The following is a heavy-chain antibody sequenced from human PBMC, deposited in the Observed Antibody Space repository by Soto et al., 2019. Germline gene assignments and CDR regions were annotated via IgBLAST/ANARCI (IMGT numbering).Heavy chain of an antibody. CDR2: ISYDGSDK. Sequence: QVQLVESGGGVVQPGRSLRLSCAASGFTFSSYAMHWVRQAPGKGLEWVAVISYDGSDKDYADSVKGRFTISRDNSRNTLFLQMKSLRAEDTAVYYCARDYYKYYDSSGYYRSPAYWGQGTLVTVSS. CDR1: GFTFSSYA. CDR3: ARDYYKYYDSSGYYRSPAY. J-gene: IGHJ4*02. V-gene: IGHV3-30-3*01. D-gene: IGHD3-22*01.